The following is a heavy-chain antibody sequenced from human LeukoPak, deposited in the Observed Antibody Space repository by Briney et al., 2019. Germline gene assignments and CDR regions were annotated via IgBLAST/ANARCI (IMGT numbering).Heavy chain of an antibody. CDR3: GRGYDILTGWNY. J-gene: IGHJ4*02. Sequence: PGGSLRLSCAASGFTFSSYWMSWVRRAPGKGLEWVANIKQDGSEKYYVDSVKGRFTISRDNAKNSLYLQMNSLRAEDKAVYYCGRGYDILTGWNYWGQGTLVTVSS. D-gene: IGHD3-9*01. CDR2: IKQDGSEK. CDR1: GFTFSSYW. V-gene: IGHV3-7*04.